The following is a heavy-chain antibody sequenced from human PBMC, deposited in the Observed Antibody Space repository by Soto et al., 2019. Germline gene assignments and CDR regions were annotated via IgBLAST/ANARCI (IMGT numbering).Heavy chain of an antibody. V-gene: IGHV3-30-3*01. D-gene: IGHD3-22*01. Sequence: GGSLRLSCAASGFTFSSYAMHWVRQAPGKGLEWVAVISYDGSNKYYADSVKGRFTISRDNSKNKLYLKMNNLRAEDTAVYYCARYRYYYDSSGALDYWGQGTLVTVSS. CDR2: ISYDGSNK. J-gene: IGHJ4*02. CDR1: GFTFSSYA. CDR3: ARYRYYYDSSGALDY.